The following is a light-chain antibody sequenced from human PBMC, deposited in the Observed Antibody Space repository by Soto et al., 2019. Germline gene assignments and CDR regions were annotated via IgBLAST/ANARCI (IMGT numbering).Light chain of an antibody. CDR3: NSYTGGNPSYV. CDR1: SSDVGGYNY. V-gene: IGLV2-14*01. CDR2: EVN. Sequence: QSALAQPASVSGSPGQSITISCTGTSSDVGGYNYVSWYQQRPGKAPKLMIYEVNNRPSGVSNRFSGSKSGNTASLTISGLQAEDEADYYCNSYTGGNPSYVFGTGTKVTVL. J-gene: IGLJ1*01.